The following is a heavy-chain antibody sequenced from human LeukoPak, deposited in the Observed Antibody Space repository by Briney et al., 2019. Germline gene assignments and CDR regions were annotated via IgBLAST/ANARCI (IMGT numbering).Heavy chain of an antibody. J-gene: IGHJ4*02. Sequence: GGSLRLSCAASGFTFSTCAMSWVRQAPGKGLEWVSAISGTSDGTYYADSVEGRFTISRDNSKNTLYLQMNSLRAEDTAVYYCAKEERVGITPPFFDYWGQGTLVTVSS. D-gene: IGHD1-26*01. CDR1: GFTFSTCA. CDR2: ISGTSDGT. CDR3: AKEERVGITPPFFDY. V-gene: IGHV3-23*01.